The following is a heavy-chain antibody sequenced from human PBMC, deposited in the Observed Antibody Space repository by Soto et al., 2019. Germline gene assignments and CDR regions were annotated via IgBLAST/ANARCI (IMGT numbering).Heavy chain of an antibody. D-gene: IGHD3-10*01. CDR3: ARDQGYGSGIIDI. V-gene: IGHV4-59*01. CDR2: IYYSGST. J-gene: IGHJ3*02. CDR1: DGSISSYY. Sequence: PSETLSLTCTVSDGSISSYYWSWIRQSPGKGLEWIGYIYYSGSTNYNPSLKSRVTISVDTSKNQFSLKLSSVTAADTAVYYCARDQGYGSGIIDIWGQGTMVTVSS.